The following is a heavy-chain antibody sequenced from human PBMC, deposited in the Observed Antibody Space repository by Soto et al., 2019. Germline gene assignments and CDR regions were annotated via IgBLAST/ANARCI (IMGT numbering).Heavy chain of an antibody. CDR3: ARDQGGLDY. Sequence: LQTLSLTDAFSGDSVSINSAGWNWIRQSPSRGLEWLGRTYYRSKWYNDYALSVKSRIAINPDTSKNQFSLQLSSVTPEDTAVYYCARDQGGLDYWGLGSMVTVS. V-gene: IGHV6-1*01. D-gene: IGHD3-16*01. J-gene: IGHJ4*02. CDR2: TYYRSKWYN. CDR1: GDSVSINSAG.